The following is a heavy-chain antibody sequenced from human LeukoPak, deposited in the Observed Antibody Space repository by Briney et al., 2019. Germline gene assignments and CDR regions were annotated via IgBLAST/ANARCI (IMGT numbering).Heavy chain of an antibody. CDR2: INPNSGGT. V-gene: IGHV1-2*06. Sequence: ASVKVSCKASGYTFTDYYMHWVRQAPGQGLERMGRINPNSGGTNYAQKFQGRVTMTRDTAISIGYMELSRLKSDDTAVYYCTADKMLGDFVYWGQGTLVTVFS. CDR3: TADKMLGDFVY. D-gene: IGHD2-8*01. J-gene: IGHJ4*02. CDR1: GYTFTDYY.